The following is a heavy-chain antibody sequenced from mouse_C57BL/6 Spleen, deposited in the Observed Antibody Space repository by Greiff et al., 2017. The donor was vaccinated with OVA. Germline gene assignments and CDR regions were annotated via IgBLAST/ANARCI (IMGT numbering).Heavy chain of an antibody. D-gene: IGHD1-1*02. CDR1: GYTFTSYW. Sequence: QVQLQQPGAELVKPGASVKLSCKASGYTFTSYWMHWVKQRPGQGLEWIGMIHPNSGSTNYNEKFKSKATLTVDKSSSSAYMQRSSLTAEDSAVYDCARWYPFAYWGQGTLVTVSA. V-gene: IGHV1-64*01. CDR3: ARWYPFAY. J-gene: IGHJ3*01. CDR2: IHPNSGST.